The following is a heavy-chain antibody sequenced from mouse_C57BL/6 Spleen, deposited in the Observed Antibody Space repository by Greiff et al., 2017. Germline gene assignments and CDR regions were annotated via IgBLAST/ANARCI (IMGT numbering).Heavy chain of an antibody. D-gene: IGHD1-1*01. CDR1: GFTFSSYA. V-gene: IGHV5-9-1*02. CDR2: ISSGGDYI. Sequence: EVQRVESGEGLVKPGGSLKLSCAASGFTFSSYAMSWVRQTPEKRLEWVAYISSGGDYIYYADTVKGRFTISRDNARNTLYLQMSSLKSEDTAMYYCTRDSYGSPWFAYWGQGTLVTVSA. CDR3: TRDSYGSPWFAY. J-gene: IGHJ3*01.